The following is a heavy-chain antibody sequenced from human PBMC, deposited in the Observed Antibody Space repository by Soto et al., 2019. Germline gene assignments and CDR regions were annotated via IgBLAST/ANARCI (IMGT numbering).Heavy chain of an antibody. Sequence: QVQLVQSGAEVKRPGASVKVSCKASGYSFTGYYMHWVRQAPGQGLEWMGWIIPHSGETNYAQKCQARVPQTRDTSISAAYMQLSGLTSDDTAVYYCARETDDFPIGAHDLWGQGTLVTASS. J-gene: IGHJ4*02. CDR2: IIPHSGET. V-gene: IGHV1-2*02. CDR3: ARETDDFPIGAHDL. CDR1: GYSFTGYY. D-gene: IGHD3-10*01.